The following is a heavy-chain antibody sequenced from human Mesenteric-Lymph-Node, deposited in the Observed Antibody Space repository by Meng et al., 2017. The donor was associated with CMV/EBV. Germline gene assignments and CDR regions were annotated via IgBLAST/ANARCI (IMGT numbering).Heavy chain of an antibody. CDR2: ISGSGGGT. Sequence: GGSLRLSCAASGFTFSSYAMSWVRQAPGKGLEWVSGISGSGGGTYYADSVKGRFTISRDNSKNTLYLQMNSLRAEDTAVYYCAKDYWTYDFWSGPGDYWGQGTLVTVSS. D-gene: IGHD3-3*01. V-gene: IGHV3-23*01. CDR1: GFTFSSYA. CDR3: AKDYWTYDFWSGPGDY. J-gene: IGHJ4*02.